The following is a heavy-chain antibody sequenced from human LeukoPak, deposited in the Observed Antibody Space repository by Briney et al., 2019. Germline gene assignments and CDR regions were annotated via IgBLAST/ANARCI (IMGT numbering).Heavy chain of an antibody. CDR1: GFTVSSNS. CDR2: IYSDNT. J-gene: IGHJ4*02. Sequence: GGSLRLSCTVSGFTVSSNSMSWVRQAPGKGLEWVSFIYSDNTHYSDSLKGRFTISRDNSKNTVYLQVNSLRAEDTAVYYCVAWQIDYWGQGTLVTVSS. D-gene: IGHD5-12*01. CDR3: VAWQIDY. V-gene: IGHV3-66*03.